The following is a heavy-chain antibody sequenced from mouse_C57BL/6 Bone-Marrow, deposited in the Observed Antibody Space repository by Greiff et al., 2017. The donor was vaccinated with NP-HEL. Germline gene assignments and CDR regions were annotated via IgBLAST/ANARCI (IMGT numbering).Heavy chain of an antibody. V-gene: IGHV1-19*01. CDR2: INPYNGGT. J-gene: IGHJ3*01. CDR1: GYTFTDYY. CDR3: ARSGDYDRGAWFAY. Sequence: VQLQQSGPVLVKPGASVKMSCKASGYTFTDYYMNWVKQSHGKSLEWIGVINPYNGGTSYNQKFKGKATLTVDKSSSTAYMELNSLTSEDSAVYYCARSGDYDRGAWFAYWGQGTLVTVSA. D-gene: IGHD2-4*01.